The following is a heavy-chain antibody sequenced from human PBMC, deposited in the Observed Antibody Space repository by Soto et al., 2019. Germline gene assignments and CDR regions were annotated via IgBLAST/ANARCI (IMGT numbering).Heavy chain of an antibody. CDR2: ISGNGGTT. Sequence: PGGSLRLSCAASGFTFSSYAMNWVRQAPGKGLEWVSAISGNGGTTYYADSVKGRFTISRDNSKNTVYLQMNNLRADDTAVYYCANRPYIVGPTGDFWGQGTLVTVSS. CDR1: GFTFSSYA. CDR3: ANRPYIVGPTGDF. J-gene: IGHJ4*02. D-gene: IGHD1-26*01. V-gene: IGHV3-23*01.